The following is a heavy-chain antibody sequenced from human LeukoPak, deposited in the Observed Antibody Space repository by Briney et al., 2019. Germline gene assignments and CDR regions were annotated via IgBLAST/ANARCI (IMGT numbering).Heavy chain of an antibody. Sequence: SETLSLTCNVTGYSISRGYYWGWIRQPPGKGLEWIGSVHHTGSTYYNPSLRSRASISVDKSTNHISLEVTSVTAADTAVYYCAREAGGYKGLDNWGQGTLVAVSS. CDR1: GYSISRGYY. J-gene: IGHJ4*02. CDR2: VHHTGST. D-gene: IGHD5-24*01. V-gene: IGHV4-38-2*02. CDR3: AREAGGYKGLDN.